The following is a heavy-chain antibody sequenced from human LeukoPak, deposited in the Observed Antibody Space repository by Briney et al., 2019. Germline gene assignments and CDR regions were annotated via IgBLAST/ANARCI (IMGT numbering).Heavy chain of an antibody. CDR1: GFTFSSYA. J-gene: IGHJ6*02. CDR3: AKVGSSGWYGYSDYYGMDV. D-gene: IGHD6-19*01. Sequence: GGSLRLSCAASGFTFSSYAMSWVRQAPGKGLEWVSAISTSGDSTYYADSVKGRFTISRDNSKNTPNLQMNSLGADDTAVYYCAKVGSSGWYGYSDYYGMDVWGQGTTVTVSS. V-gene: IGHV3-23*01. CDR2: ISTSGDST.